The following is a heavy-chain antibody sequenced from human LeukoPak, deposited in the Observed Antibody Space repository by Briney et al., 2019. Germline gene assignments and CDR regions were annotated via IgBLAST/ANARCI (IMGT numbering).Heavy chain of an antibody. J-gene: IGHJ4*02. CDR1: GGSFSGYY. V-gene: IGHV4-34*01. Sequence: PSETLSLTCAVYGGSFSGYYWSWIRQPPGKGLGWIGEINHSGSTNYNPSLKSRVTISVDTSKNQFSLKLSSVTAADTAVYYCARCTRAAGHIDYRGQGTLVTVSS. CDR3: ARCTRAAGHIDY. D-gene: IGHD6-13*01. CDR2: INHSGST.